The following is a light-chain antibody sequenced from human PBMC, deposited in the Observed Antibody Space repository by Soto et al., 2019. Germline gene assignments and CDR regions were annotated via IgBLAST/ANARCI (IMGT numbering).Light chain of an antibody. Sequence: QSVLTQPPSASGTPGQRVTISCAGSNSNIGSNNVYWYQQLPGTAPKLLIYSNNQRPSGVPDRFSGSKSGTSASLAISGLQSGDEADYYCAAWDDSLNGSYVFGTGTKVTVL. J-gene: IGLJ1*01. CDR2: SNN. CDR1: NSNIGSNN. CDR3: AAWDDSLNGSYV. V-gene: IGLV1-44*01.